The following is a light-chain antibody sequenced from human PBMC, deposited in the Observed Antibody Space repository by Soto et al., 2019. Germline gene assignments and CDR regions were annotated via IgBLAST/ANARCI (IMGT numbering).Light chain of an antibody. J-gene: IGLJ1*01. Sequence: QSVLTQPASVSGSPGQSITISCTGTSSDIGAYTSVSWYQHHPDKAPKVMIYEVSKRPSGVSIRFSGSKSGNTASLTISGLQGEDEDQYYCVSYISDNRSYVFGTESKVTVL. CDR1: SSDIGAYTS. CDR2: EVS. V-gene: IGLV2-14*01. CDR3: VSYISDNRSYV.